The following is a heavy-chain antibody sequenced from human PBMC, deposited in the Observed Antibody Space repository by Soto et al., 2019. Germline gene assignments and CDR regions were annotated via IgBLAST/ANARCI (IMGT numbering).Heavy chain of an antibody. Sequence: GGSLRLSCAASGFTFSSYGMHWVRQAPGKGLEWVAVIWYDGSNKYYADSVKGRFTISRDNSKNTLYLQMNSLRAEDTAVYYCARVGRYNWNDEDCPIDYWGQGTLVTVSS. CDR2: IWYDGSNK. CDR3: ARVGRYNWNDEDCPIDY. D-gene: IGHD1-1*01. J-gene: IGHJ4*02. CDR1: GFTFSSYG. V-gene: IGHV3-33*01.